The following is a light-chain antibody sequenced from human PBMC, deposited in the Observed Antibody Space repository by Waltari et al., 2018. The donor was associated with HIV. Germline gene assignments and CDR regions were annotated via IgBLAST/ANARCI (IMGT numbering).Light chain of an antibody. CDR1: QGIRHD. V-gene: IGKV1-17*01. J-gene: IGKJ4*01. CDR2: AAS. CDR3: LQHNSYPLT. Sequence: DIQMTQSPSSLSASVGDRVTITCRASQGIRHDLGWYQQKPGKAPKRLIYAASSLQSVVPSRFSGSGSGTEFTLTISSLQPEDFATYYCLQHNSYPLTFGGGTKVEIK.